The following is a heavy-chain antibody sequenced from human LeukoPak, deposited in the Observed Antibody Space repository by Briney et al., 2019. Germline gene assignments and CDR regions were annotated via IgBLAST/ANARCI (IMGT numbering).Heavy chain of an antibody. CDR1: GFKFDDYG. CDR3: ARGATGTTFDY. V-gene: IGHV3-20*04. CDR2: LNWNGGST. D-gene: IGHD1-1*01. J-gene: IGHJ4*02. Sequence: GGSLRLSCAASGFKFDDYGMSWVRQAPGKGLEWVSGLNWNGGSTGYADSVKGRLTISRDNAKNSLYLQMNSLRAEDTALYYCARGATGTTFDYWGQGTLVTVSS.